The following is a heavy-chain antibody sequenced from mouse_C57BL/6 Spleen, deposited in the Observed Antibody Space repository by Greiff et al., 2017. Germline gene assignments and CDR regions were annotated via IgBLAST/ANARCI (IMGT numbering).Heavy chain of an antibody. CDR3: GRSGDGPYYAMDY. D-gene: IGHD2-3*01. J-gene: IGHJ4*01. Sequence: VQLQQSGPELVKPGASVKISCKASGYTFTDYYMNWVKQSHGKSLEWIGEINPNNGGTSYNQKFKGKATLTVDKSSSTAYMELRSLTSEDSAVYYCGRSGDGPYYAMDYWGQGTSVTVSS. CDR2: INPNNGGT. V-gene: IGHV1-26*01. CDR1: GYTFTDYY.